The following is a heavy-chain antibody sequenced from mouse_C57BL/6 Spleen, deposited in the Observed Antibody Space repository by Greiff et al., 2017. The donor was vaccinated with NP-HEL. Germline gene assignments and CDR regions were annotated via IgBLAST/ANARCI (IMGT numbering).Heavy chain of an antibody. Sequence: VQLQQSGAELVMPGASVKLSCKASGYTFTSYWMHWVKQRPGQGLEWIGEIDPSDSYTNYNQKFKGKSTLTVDKSSSTAYMQLSSLTSEDSAVYYCARRRAYYDYDGWYFDVWGTRTTVTVSS. CDR3: ARRRAYYDYDGWYFDV. CDR2: IDPSDSYT. CDR1: GYTFTSYW. V-gene: IGHV1-69*01. J-gene: IGHJ1*03. D-gene: IGHD2-4*01.